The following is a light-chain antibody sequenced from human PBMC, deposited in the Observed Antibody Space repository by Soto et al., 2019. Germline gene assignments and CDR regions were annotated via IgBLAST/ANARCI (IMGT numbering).Light chain of an antibody. CDR1: SSDVGGYNY. V-gene: IGLV2-14*01. CDR3: ISYTSSSTSYV. Sequence: QAASVSGSPGQSITISCTGTSSDVGGYNYVAWYQQHPGKVPRLMIYEVSNRPSGVSNRFSGSKSGSTASLTISGLQAEDEADYYCISYTSSSTSYVFGTGTKLTVL. J-gene: IGLJ1*01. CDR2: EVS.